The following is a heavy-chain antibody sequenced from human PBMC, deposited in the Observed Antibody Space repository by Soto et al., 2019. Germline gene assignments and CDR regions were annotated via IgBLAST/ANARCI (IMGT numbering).Heavy chain of an antibody. Sequence: QVQLQESGPGLVKPSETLSLTCTVSGGSISSYYWSWIRQPPGKGLEWIGYIYYSGSTNYNPSLKSRVTISVDTSKNQFSLKLSSVTAADTAVYYWARQGGWGMDVWGKGTTVTVSS. J-gene: IGHJ6*03. CDR2: IYYSGST. CDR3: ARQGGWGMDV. D-gene: IGHD1-26*01. CDR1: GGSISSYY. V-gene: IGHV4-59*08.